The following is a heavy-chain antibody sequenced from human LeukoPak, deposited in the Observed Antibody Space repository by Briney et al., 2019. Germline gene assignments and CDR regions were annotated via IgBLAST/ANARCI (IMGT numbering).Heavy chain of an antibody. V-gene: IGHV4-59*11. CDR1: GGSILSHY. CDR3: AGTNMSTTWRDGTFDP. CDR2: IYYSGSS. D-gene: IGHD1/OR15-1a*01. J-gene: IGHJ3*01. Sequence: SETLSLTCTVSGGSILSHYWSWIRQPPGKGLEWLGYIYYSGSSNYNPSLRSRITMAVDTSKNQFSLRLRSVTAEDTALYYCAGTNMSTTWRDGTFDPWGLGTMVTVSS.